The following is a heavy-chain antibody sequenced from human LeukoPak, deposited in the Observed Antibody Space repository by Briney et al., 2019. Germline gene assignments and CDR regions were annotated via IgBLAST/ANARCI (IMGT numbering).Heavy chain of an antibody. V-gene: IGHV4-30-4*08. D-gene: IGHD2-15*01. Sequence: MTSETLSLTCTVSGGSISSSSYYWSWIRQPPGKGLEWIAYIYYSGSTYYNPSLKRRVTISIDTSKNQFSLKLSSVTAADTAVYYCARQGYCSGGSCYSPDRFDYWGQGTLVTVSS. J-gene: IGHJ4*02. CDR2: IYYSGST. CDR3: ARQGYCSGGSCYSPDRFDY. CDR1: GGSISSSSYY.